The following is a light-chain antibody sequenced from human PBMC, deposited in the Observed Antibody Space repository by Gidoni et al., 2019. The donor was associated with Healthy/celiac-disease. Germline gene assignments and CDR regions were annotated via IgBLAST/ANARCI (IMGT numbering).Light chain of an antibody. CDR1: QDISNY. Sequence: DSQMTQSPSSLSASVGDRVTITCQASQDISNYLNWYQQKPGKAPKLLIYDASNLDTGVPSRFSGSGSGTDFTFTISSLQPEDFATYYCQQYYNRPPGSFGQGTKLEIK. V-gene: IGKV1-33*01. CDR3: QQYYNRPPGS. J-gene: IGKJ2*04. CDR2: DAS.